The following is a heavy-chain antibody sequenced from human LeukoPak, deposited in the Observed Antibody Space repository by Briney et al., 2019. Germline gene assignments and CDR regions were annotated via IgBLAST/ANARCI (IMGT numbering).Heavy chain of an antibody. CDR3: ARDRGYYDSSGFDY. CDR1: GFTVSSNY. J-gene: IGHJ4*02. V-gene: IGHV3-66*01. CDR2: IYSGGST. D-gene: IGHD3-22*01. Sequence: GGSLRLSCAASGFTVSSNYMSWVRQAPXXXXEWVSVIYSGGSTYYADSVKGRFTISRDNSKNTLYLQMNSLRAEDTAVYYCARDRGYYDSSGFDYWGQGTLVTVSS.